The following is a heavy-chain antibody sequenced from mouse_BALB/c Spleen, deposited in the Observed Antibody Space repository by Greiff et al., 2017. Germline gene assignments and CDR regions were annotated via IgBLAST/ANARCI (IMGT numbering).Heavy chain of an antibody. Sequence: VQLKESGAELMKPGASVKISCKATGYTFSSYWIEWVKQRPGHGLEWIGEILPGSGSTNYNEKFKGKATFTADTSSNTAYMQLSSLTSEDSAVYYCARSALNWAVDYWGQGTTLTVSS. CDR2: ILPGSGST. J-gene: IGHJ2*01. CDR1: GYTFSSYW. V-gene: IGHV1-9*01. D-gene: IGHD4-1*02. CDR3: ARSALNWAVDY.